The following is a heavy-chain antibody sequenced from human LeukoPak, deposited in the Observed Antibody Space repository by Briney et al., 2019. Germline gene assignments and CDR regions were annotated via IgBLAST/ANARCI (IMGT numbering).Heavy chain of an antibody. J-gene: IGHJ3*02. V-gene: IGHV3-7*01. CDR3: ASQAYDFWTRAGAFDI. CDR1: GFTFGDYT. CDR2: IKQDGSGK. Sequence: GGSLRLSCTASGFTFGDYTMSWVRQAPGKGLEWVANIKQDGSGKYYVDSVKGRFTISRDNAKNSLYLQMNSLRAEDTAVYYCASQAYDFWTRAGAFDIWGQGTMVTVSS. D-gene: IGHD3-3*01.